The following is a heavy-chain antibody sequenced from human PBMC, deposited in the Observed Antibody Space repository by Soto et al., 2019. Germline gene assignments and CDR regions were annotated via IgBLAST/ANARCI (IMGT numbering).Heavy chain of an antibody. D-gene: IGHD2-15*01. CDR3: ARGGLDCSGGSCYSLDY. Sequence: QVQLQESGPGLVKHSQTLSLTCTVSGGSISSGGYYWSWIRQHPGKGLEWIGYIYYSGSTYYNPSLKSRVTISVDTSKNQFSLKLSSVTAADTAVYYCARGGLDCSGGSCYSLDYWGQGTLVTVSS. V-gene: IGHV4-31*03. CDR2: IYYSGST. CDR1: GGSISSGGYY. J-gene: IGHJ4*02.